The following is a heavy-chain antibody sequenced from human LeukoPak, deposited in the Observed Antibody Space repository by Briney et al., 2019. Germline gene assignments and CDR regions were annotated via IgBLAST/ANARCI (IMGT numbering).Heavy chain of an antibody. J-gene: IGHJ4*02. D-gene: IGHD6-6*01. Sequence: PSETLSLTCTVSGASFSSYYWTWIRQPAGKGLEWIGRIYSSGSTNYNPSLRSRVTISVDKSKNQFSLNLTSVTAADTGVYHCAREYSSTSGRHFDYWGQGILVTVPS. V-gene: IGHV4-4*07. CDR2: IYSSGST. CDR1: GASFSSYY. CDR3: AREYSSTSGRHFDY.